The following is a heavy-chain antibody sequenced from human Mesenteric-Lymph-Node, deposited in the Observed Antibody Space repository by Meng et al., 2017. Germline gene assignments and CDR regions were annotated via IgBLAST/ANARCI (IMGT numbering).Heavy chain of an antibody. CDR2: IYYSGST. V-gene: IGHV4-31*03. Sequence: QVQLQESGPGLGKPSQTLSPTCTVSGGSISSGGHSWSWIRQPPGKGLEWIAYIYYSGSTYYNPSLKSRVILSVDTSKNQFSLKLSSVTAADTAVYYCARVDSSGYFLDYWGQGTLVTVSS. CDR1: GGSISSGGHS. CDR3: ARVDSSGYFLDY. D-gene: IGHD3-22*01. J-gene: IGHJ4*01.